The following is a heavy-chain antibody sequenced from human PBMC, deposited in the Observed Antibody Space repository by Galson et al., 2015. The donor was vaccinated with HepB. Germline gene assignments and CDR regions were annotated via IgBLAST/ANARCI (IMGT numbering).Heavy chain of an antibody. CDR3: TKDKVPDGLWNFDY. CDR2: IVVGSGNT. Sequence: SVKVSCKASGFTFTSSAMQWVRQARGQRLEWIGWIVVGSGNTNYAQKFQERVTITRDMSTSTAYMELSSLRSEDTALYYCTKDKVPDGLWNFDYWGQGTLVTVSS. V-gene: IGHV1-58*02. D-gene: IGHD2-15*01. CDR1: GFTFTSSA. J-gene: IGHJ4*02.